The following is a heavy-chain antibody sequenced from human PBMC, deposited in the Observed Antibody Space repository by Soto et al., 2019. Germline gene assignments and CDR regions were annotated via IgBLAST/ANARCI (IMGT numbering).Heavy chain of an antibody. CDR2: ISSNGGST. V-gene: IGHV3-64*01. J-gene: IGHJ4*02. CDR3: AREGYCSSTSCYSFDY. CDR1: GFTFSSYA. Sequence: EVQLVESGGGLVQPGGSVRLSCAASGFTFSSYAMHWVRQAPGKGLEYVSAISSNGGSTYYANSVKGRFTISRDNSKNTLYLQMGSLRAEDMAVYYCAREGYCSSTSCYSFDYWGQGTLVTVSS. D-gene: IGHD2-2*01.